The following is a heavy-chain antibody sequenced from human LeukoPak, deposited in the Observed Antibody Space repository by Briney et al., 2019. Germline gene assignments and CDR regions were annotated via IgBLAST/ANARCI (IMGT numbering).Heavy chain of an antibody. J-gene: IGHJ4*02. Sequence: SETLSLTCAVYGGSFSGYYWSWIRQPPGKGLEWIGEINHSGSTNYNPSLKSRVIISVDTSKNQFSLKLSSVTAADTAVYYCARDKDGVVDYWGQGTLVTVSS. CDR3: ARDKDGVVDY. CDR2: INHSGST. CDR1: GGSFSGYY. D-gene: IGHD2-8*01. V-gene: IGHV4-34*01.